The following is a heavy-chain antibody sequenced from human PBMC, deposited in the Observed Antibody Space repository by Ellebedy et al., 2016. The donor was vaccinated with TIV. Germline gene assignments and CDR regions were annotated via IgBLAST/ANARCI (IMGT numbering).Heavy chain of an antibody. D-gene: IGHD6-6*01. CDR3: ARFRGSSSSVGGNAFDI. V-gene: IGHV1-18*01. CDR1: GFTFNNYG. Sequence: AASVKVSCKASGFTFNNYGVTWVRQAPGRGLEWIGWITPNNDRLKSAERLRGRIAMTIDTSTKTMYMELRSLTSDDTAVYYCARFRGSSSSVGGNAFDIWGQGTMLSVSS. CDR2: ITPNNDRL. J-gene: IGHJ3*02.